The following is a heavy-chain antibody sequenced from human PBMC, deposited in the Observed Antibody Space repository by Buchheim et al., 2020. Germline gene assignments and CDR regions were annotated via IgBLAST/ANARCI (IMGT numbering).Heavy chain of an antibody. V-gene: IGHV3-30*04. J-gene: IGHJ4*02. D-gene: IGHD2-15*01. CDR3: AKDSPYCSGGSCYPNY. CDR1: GFTFSSYA. CDR2: ISYDGSNK. Sequence: QVQLVESGGGVVQPGRSLRLSCAASGFTFSSYAMHWVRQAPGKGLEWVAVISYDGSNKYYADSVKGRFTISRDNSKNTLYLQMNSLRAEDTAVYYCAKDSPYCSGGSCYPNYWGQGTL.